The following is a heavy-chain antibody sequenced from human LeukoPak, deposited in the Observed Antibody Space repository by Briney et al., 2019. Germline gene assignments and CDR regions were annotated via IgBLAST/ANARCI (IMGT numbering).Heavy chain of an antibody. Sequence: GGSLRLSCAASGFTFSSYGMHWVRQAPGKGLEWVAVISYDGSNKYYADSVKGRFTISGDNSKNTLYLQMNSLRAEDTAVYYCAKDISNYGAAAGTSDPWGQGTLVTVSS. D-gene: IGHD6-13*01. CDR3: AKDISNYGAAAGTSDP. CDR1: GFTFSSYG. V-gene: IGHV3-30*18. J-gene: IGHJ5*02. CDR2: ISYDGSNK.